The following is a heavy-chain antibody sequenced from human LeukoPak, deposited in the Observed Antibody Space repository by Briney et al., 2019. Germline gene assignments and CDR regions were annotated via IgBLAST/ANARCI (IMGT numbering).Heavy chain of an antibody. CDR1: GYTFTGYY. CDR3: VRVQVTTLSGRDY. J-gene: IGHJ4*02. V-gene: IGHV1-2*02. Sequence: GASVKVSCKASGYTFTGYYMHWVRQAPGQGLEWMGWINPNSGGTNYAQKFQGRVTMTRDTSISTAYMELSRLRSDDTAVYYCVRVQVTTLSGRDYWGQGTLVTVSS. D-gene: IGHD4-17*01. CDR2: INPNSGGT.